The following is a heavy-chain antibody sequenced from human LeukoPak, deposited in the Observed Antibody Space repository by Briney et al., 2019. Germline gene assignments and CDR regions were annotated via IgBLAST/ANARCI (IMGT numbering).Heavy chain of an antibody. CDR2: IYYSGST. Sequence: KPSETLSLTCTVSGGSISSSSYYWGWIRQPPGKGLEWIGSIYYSGSTYYNSSLKSRVTISVDTSKNQFSLKLSSVTAAHTAVYYCVSGYYSNFDYWGQGTLVTVSS. D-gene: IGHD3-22*01. CDR1: GGSISSSSYY. CDR3: VSGYYSNFDY. J-gene: IGHJ4*02. V-gene: IGHV4-39*01.